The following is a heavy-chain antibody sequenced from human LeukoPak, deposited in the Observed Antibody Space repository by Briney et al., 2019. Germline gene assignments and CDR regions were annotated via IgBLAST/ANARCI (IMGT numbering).Heavy chain of an antibody. Sequence: GGSLRLSCAASGFTFSSYAMHWVRQAPGKGLEWVAVISYDGSSKYYADSVKGRFTISRDNSKNTLYLQMNRLRAEDTAVYYCARDGGYDSSGYYNNWFDRWGQGTLVTVSS. CDR2: ISYDGSSK. D-gene: IGHD3-22*01. CDR1: GFTFSSYA. V-gene: IGHV3-30*04. J-gene: IGHJ5*02. CDR3: ARDGGYDSSGYYNNWFDR.